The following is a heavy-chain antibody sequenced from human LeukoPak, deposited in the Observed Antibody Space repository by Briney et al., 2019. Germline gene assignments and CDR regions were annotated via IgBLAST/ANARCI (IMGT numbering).Heavy chain of an antibody. CDR3: AKNNGWFHLAQ. Sequence: GGSLRLSCAASGFALSSHWMTWVRQVPGKGLEWVGHIKNDGSESYYVDSLKGRFSISRDNTNNALYLQMNSLRVEDTAVYYCAKNNGWFHLAQWGQGTLVTVSS. CDR2: IKNDGSES. CDR1: GFALSSHW. V-gene: IGHV3-7*03. J-gene: IGHJ4*02. D-gene: IGHD6-19*01.